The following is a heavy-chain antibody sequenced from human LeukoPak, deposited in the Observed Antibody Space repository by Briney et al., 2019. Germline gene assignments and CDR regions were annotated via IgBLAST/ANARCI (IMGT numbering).Heavy chain of an antibody. CDR1: GYSFATYW. Sequence: GESLKISCKVSGYSFATYWIGWVRQMPGKGLEWMGIIYPDDSDTRYSPSFQGQVTISADKSISTTYLQWSSLKASDTAMYYCATPYPREYCSSTTCYFNYWGQGTLVTVSS. V-gene: IGHV5-51*01. CDR2: IYPDDSDT. CDR3: ATPYPREYCSSTTCYFNY. D-gene: IGHD2-2*01. J-gene: IGHJ4*02.